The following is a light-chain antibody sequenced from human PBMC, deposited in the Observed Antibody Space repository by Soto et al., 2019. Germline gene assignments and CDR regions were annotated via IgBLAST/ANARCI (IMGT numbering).Light chain of an antibody. Sequence: IHVPRSPSNVPAAIGASGIIKCRASQNIRNLLAWYQQKPGKAPKPLIYDASTLKTGVPSRFSGSGSGSEFNITITGLLPYDFATYCCQQVMTYATFGQGTQLDIK. V-gene: IGKV1-5*01. CDR1: QNIRNL. J-gene: IGKJ5*01. CDR2: DAS. CDR3: QQVMTYAT.